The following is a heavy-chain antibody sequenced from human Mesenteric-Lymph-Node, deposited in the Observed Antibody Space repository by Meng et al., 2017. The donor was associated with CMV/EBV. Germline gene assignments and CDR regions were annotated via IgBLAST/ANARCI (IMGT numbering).Heavy chain of an antibody. CDR2: IYNSGST. J-gene: IGHJ4*02. D-gene: IGHD2-21*01. CDR3: ARDRVGGGAYYFDY. V-gene: IGHV4-59*01. CDR1: GGSISDYY. Sequence: GSLRLSCTVSGGSISDYYWSWIRQPPGKGLEWIGSIYNSGSTYYNPSLKSRVTISRDTSKKQFPLKLNSVTAADTAVYYCARDRVGGGAYYFDYWGQGTLVTVSS.